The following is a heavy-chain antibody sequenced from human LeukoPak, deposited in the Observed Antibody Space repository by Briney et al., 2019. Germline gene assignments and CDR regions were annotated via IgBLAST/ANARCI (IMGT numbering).Heavy chain of an antibody. Sequence: ASVKVSCKASGYTFIVHYIHWVRQDPGQGLEWMGWVNPSSGGTNYARKFQDRVTMTRDTSINTAYMELSSLRSDDTAVYYCARTRTGKPDFWGQGTLVTVSS. J-gene: IGHJ4*02. CDR3: ARTRTGKPDF. CDR1: GYTFIVHY. V-gene: IGHV1-2*02. D-gene: IGHD1-14*01. CDR2: VNPSSGGT.